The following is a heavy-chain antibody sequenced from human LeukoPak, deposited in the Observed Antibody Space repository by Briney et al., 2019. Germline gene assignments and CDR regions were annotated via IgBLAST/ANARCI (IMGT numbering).Heavy chain of an antibody. V-gene: IGHV1-58*02. CDR2: IVVDSGNT. Sequence: TSVKVSCKASGFTFTSSAMQWVRQARGQRLEWIGWIVVDSGNTNYAQKFQERVTVTRDKSTSTAYMELSSLRSEDTAVYYCAAAYYYDNTGDAFDLWGQGTMVTVSS. CDR1: GFTFTSSA. D-gene: IGHD3-22*01. J-gene: IGHJ3*01. CDR3: AAAYYYDNTGDAFDL.